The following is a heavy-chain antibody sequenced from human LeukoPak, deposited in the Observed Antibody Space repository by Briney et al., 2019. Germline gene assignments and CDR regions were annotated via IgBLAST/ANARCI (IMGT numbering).Heavy chain of an antibody. V-gene: IGHV3-13*01. Sequence: GGSLRLSCAASGFTFSSYDMHWVRQATGKGLEWVSAIGTAGDTYYPGSVKGRFTISRDDSKNTLSLQMNSLRVEDTAVYYCARDATIAAPLMSWGQGTLVIVSS. CDR1: GFTFSSYD. D-gene: IGHD6-13*01. CDR3: ARDATIAAPLMS. CDR2: IGTAGDT. J-gene: IGHJ4*02.